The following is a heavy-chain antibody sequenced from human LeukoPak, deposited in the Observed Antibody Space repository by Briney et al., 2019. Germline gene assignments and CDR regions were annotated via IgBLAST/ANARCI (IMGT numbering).Heavy chain of an antibody. Sequence: ASVKVSCKASGYTFTSYGISRVRQAPGQGLEWMGWISAYNGNTNYAQKLQGRVTMTTDTSTSTAYMELRSLRSDDTAVYYCARDRYDFWSGQYYFDYWGQGTLVTVSS. V-gene: IGHV1-18*01. D-gene: IGHD3-3*01. J-gene: IGHJ4*02. CDR2: ISAYNGNT. CDR3: ARDRYDFWSGQYYFDY. CDR1: GYTFTSYG.